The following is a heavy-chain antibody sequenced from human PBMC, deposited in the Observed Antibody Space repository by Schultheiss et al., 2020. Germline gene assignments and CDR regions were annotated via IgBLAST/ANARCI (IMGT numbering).Heavy chain of an antibody. Sequence: GESLKISCAASGFTFSSYSMNWVRQAPGKGLEWVSYISSSSYIYYADSVKGRFTISRDNAKNSLYLQMNSLRAEDTAVYYCAREGEGDGTDYWGQGTLVTVSS. D-gene: IGHD3-16*01. CDR3: AREGEGDGTDY. J-gene: IGHJ4*02. CDR1: GFTFSSYS. V-gene: IGHV3-21*05. CDR2: ISSSSYI.